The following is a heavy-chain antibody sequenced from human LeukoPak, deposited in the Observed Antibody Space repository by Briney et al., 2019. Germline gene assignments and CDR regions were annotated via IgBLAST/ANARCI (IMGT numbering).Heavy chain of an antibody. D-gene: IGHD3-3*01. V-gene: IGHV3-33*05. CDR3: AKGDFWNGLGEYFLY. CDR1: GFSFSTYG. CDR2: ISYDGSNK. J-gene: IGHJ1*01. Sequence: PGGSLRLSCAASGFSFSTYGMFWVRQAPGKGLEWVGVISYDGSNKYYADSVKGRFTISRDNSKNTLYLQMDSLRAEDTAVYYCAKGDFWNGLGEYFLYWGQGTLVTVSS.